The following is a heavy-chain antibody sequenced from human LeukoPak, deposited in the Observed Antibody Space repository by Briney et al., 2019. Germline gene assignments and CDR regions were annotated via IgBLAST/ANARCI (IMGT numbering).Heavy chain of an antibody. CDR1: GFTFSSYA. CDR2: ISGSGGST. Sequence: PGGSLRLSCAASGFTFSSYAMSWVRQAPGKGLEWVSAISGSGGSTYYADSVKGRFTISRGNSKNTLYLQMNSLRAEDTAVYYCAKERDFWSGYPTLFDYWGQGTLVTVSS. CDR3: AKERDFWSGYPTLFDY. V-gene: IGHV3-23*01. D-gene: IGHD3-3*01. J-gene: IGHJ4*02.